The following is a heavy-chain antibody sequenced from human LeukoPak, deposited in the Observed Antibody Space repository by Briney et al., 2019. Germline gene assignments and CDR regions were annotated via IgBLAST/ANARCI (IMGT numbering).Heavy chain of an antibody. CDR1: GFTFSSYA. Sequence: GGSLTLSCAASGFTFSSYAMSWVRQAPGKGLEWVSAISGSGGSTYYADSVKGRFTISRDNSKNTLYLQMNSLRAEDTAVYYCASTYLGNSSTKLFDYWGQGTLVSVSS. D-gene: IGHD6-13*01. V-gene: IGHV3-23*01. J-gene: IGHJ4*02. CDR3: ASTYLGNSSTKLFDY. CDR2: ISGSGGST.